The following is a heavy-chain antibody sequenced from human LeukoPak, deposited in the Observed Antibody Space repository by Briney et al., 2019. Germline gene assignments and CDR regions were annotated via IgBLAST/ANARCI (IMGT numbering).Heavy chain of an antibody. CDR1: GGSISSGDYY. CDR2: IYYSGST. V-gene: IGHV4-30-4*08. J-gene: IGHJ4*02. D-gene: IGHD6-19*01. Sequence: SQTLSLTCTVSGGSISSGDYYWSWIRQPPGKGLEWIGYIYYSGSTYYNPSLKSRVTITVDTSKNQFSLKLSSVTAADTAVYYCARAPAGYTSGWAYYFDYWGQGTLVTVSS. CDR3: ARAPAGYTSGWAYYFDY.